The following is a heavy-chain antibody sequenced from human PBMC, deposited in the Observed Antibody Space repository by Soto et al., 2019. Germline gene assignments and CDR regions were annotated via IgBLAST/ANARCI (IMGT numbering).Heavy chain of an antibody. J-gene: IGHJ4*02. CDR2: ISGSGGST. CDR1: GFTFTSFA. CDR3: AKLGGYSSGWPFDY. D-gene: IGHD6-19*01. V-gene: IGHV3-23*01. Sequence: PGGSLRLSCAASGFTFTSFAVSWVRQAPGKGLEWVSAISGSGGSTYYADSVKGRFTISRDNSKKTLYLQMNSLRAEDTAVSYCAKLGGYSSGWPFDYWGQGTLVTVSS.